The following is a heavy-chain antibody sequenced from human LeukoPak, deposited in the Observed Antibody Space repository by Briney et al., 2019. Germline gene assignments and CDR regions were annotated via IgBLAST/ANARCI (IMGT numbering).Heavy chain of an antibody. D-gene: IGHD3-16*01. CDR3: ARDTGGFYYMDV. CDR2: IKQDGSEK. CDR1: GFIVSSNY. Sequence: GGSLRLSCAASGFIVSSNYMTWVRQAPGKGLEWVANIKQDGSEKYYEDSVKGRFIISRDNAKNSLYLQMNSLRAEDTAMYYCARDTGGFYYMDVWGKGTTVTISS. V-gene: IGHV3-7*01. J-gene: IGHJ6*03.